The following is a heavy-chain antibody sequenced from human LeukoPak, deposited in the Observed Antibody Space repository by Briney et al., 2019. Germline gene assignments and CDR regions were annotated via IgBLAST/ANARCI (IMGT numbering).Heavy chain of an antibody. Sequence: PSETLSLTCTVSGGSISSSSYSWGWIRQPPGKGLEWIGSIHYIGNTYYNPSLKSRVTISVDTSKNQFSLKLSSVTAADTAVYYCARQGAGVPFDYWGRGTLVTVSS. V-gene: IGHV4-39*01. CDR1: GGSISSSSYS. J-gene: IGHJ4*02. CDR2: IHYIGNT. D-gene: IGHD3-10*01. CDR3: ARQGAGVPFDY.